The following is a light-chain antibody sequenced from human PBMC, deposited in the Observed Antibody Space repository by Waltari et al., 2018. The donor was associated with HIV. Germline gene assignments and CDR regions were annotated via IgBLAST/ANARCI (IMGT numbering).Light chain of an antibody. Sequence: QSALTQPPSASGSPGQSVTISCTGTRSDIGGYNYVSWYQQHPGKAPKPIMTEVTKRPSGVPDRFSGSKSGNTASLTVSGLQAEDEAHYYCSSYAPTNNFYVLFGGGTALTVL. V-gene: IGLV2-8*01. J-gene: IGLJ2*01. CDR1: RSDIGGYNY. CDR2: EVT. CDR3: SSYAPTNNFYVL.